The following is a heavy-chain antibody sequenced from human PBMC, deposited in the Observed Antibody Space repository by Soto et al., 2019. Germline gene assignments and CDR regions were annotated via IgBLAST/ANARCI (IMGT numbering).Heavy chain of an antibody. J-gene: IGHJ4*02. CDR2: ISTSGGNT. CDR1: GFTFDGYA. D-gene: IGHD3-16*01. V-gene: IGHV3-23*01. Sequence: GGSLRLSCAASGFTFDGYAMSWVRQAPGKGLEWVSAISTSGGNTFYAVSVKGRFTITRDNSKNTLYLQMNSLRTEDTAVYYCAKDHWGSYSGQGTLVTVSS. CDR3: AKDHWGSY.